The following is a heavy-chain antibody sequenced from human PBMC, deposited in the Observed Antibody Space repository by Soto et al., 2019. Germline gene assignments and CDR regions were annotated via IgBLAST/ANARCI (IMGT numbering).Heavy chain of an antibody. V-gene: IGHV1-3*01. D-gene: IGHD3-9*01. CDR2: INAGNGNT. J-gene: IGHJ3*02. Sequence: ASVKVSCKASGYTFTSYSMHWVRQAPGQRLEWMGWINAGNGNTKYSQKFQGRVTITRDTSASTAYMELSSLRSEDTAVYYCARVKLRYFDWLSETDAFDIWGQGTMVTVSS. CDR1: GYTFTSYS. CDR3: ARVKLRYFDWLSETDAFDI.